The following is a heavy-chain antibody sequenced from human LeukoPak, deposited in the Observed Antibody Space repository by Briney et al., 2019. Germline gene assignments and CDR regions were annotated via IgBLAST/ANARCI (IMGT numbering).Heavy chain of an antibody. Sequence: GGSLRLSCAASGFTFDDYAMHWVRQAPGKGLEWVPLISGDGGSTYYADSVKGRFTISRDNSKNSLYLQMNSLRTEDTALYYCAKDTLLGYDWYFDLWGRGTLVTVSS. J-gene: IGHJ2*01. CDR1: GFTFDDYA. D-gene: IGHD2-8*02. CDR3: AKDTLLGYDWYFDL. CDR2: ISGDGGST. V-gene: IGHV3-43*02.